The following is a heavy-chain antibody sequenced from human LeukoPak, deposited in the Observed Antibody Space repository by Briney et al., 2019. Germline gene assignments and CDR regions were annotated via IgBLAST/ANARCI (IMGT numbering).Heavy chain of an antibody. CDR3: AKDLSSSHVSEYFDY. J-gene: IGHJ4*02. D-gene: IGHD6-6*01. CDR2: ISGSGGST. CDR1: GFTFSSYA. V-gene: IGHV3-23*01. Sequence: GGSLRLSCAASGFTFSSYAMSWVRQAPGKGLQWVSAISGSGGSTYYPDSVKGRFRISRDNSKNTLYLQMNSLRAEDTAVYYCAKDLSSSHVSEYFDYWGQGTLVTVSS.